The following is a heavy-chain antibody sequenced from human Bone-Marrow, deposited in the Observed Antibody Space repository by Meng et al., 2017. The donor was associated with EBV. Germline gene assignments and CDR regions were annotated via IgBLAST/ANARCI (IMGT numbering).Heavy chain of an antibody. CDR1: GASISSFYY. D-gene: IGHD6-19*01. Sequence: QLHLPESCPGQVNPSEPLSLTSTVSGASISSFYYWGWIRQPPGRGLEWIGSVHYTGSTYYSPSLKSRVTVSVDTSKNQFSLRLTSVTAADTAVYYCARPFPSWQSPRLDPFGAWGQGTLVTVSS. CDR3: ARPFPSWQSPRLDPFGA. V-gene: IGHV4-39*01. CDR2: VHYTGST. J-gene: IGHJ5*02.